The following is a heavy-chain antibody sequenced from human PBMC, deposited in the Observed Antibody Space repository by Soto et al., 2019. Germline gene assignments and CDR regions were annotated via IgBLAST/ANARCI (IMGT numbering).Heavy chain of an antibody. CDR2: IRNKDNNYAT. D-gene: IGHD3-22*01. V-gene: IGHV3-73*01. CDR1: GFTFSESA. CDR3: ARSPPGGYHYYYGMDV. J-gene: IGHJ6*02. Sequence: GGSLRLSCAASGFTFSESAMHWVRQASGKGQERVGRIRNKDNNYATAYTASVKGRFTISRDDSKNTVYLQMNSLRAGDTAVYYCARSPPGGYHYYYGMDVWGQGTTVTVSS.